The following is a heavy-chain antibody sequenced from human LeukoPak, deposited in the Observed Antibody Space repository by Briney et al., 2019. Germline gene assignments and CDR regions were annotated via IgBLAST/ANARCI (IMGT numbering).Heavy chain of an antibody. CDR1: GGSISSGDYY. J-gene: IGHJ4*02. Sequence: SETLSLTCTVSGGSISSGDYYWSWIRQPPGKGLEWIGYIYYNGNTYYNPSLKSRVTMSLDTFKNQIFLKLSSVTAADTAVYYCARERSGSYPFDYWGQGTLVTVSS. CDR3: ARERSGSYPFDY. CDR2: IYYNGNT. V-gene: IGHV4-30-4*08. D-gene: IGHD1-26*01.